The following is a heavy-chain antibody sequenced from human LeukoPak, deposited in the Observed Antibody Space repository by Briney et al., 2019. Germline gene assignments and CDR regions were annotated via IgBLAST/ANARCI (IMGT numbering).Heavy chain of an antibody. CDR2: IYYSGST. CDR3: ARTRGAVAGPIPDY. CDR1: GGSISSYY. V-gene: IGHV4-59*08. Sequence: SETLSLTCTVSGGSISSYYWSWIRQPPGKGLEWIGYIYYSGSTNYNPSLKSRVTISVDTSKNQFSLKLSSVTAADTAVYYCARTRGAVAGPIPDYWGQGTLVTVSS. J-gene: IGHJ4*02. D-gene: IGHD6-19*01.